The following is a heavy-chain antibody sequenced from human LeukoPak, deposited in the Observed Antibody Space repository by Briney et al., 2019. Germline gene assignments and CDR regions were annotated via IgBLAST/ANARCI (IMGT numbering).Heavy chain of an antibody. CDR2: IRYDGSNK. J-gene: IGHJ4*02. V-gene: IGHV3-30*02. CDR1: GFTFSSYG. CDR3: AKGHAVTTDY. Sequence: GGSLRLSCAASGFTFSSYGMHWVRQAPGKGLEWVAFIRYDGSNKYYADSVKGRFTISRDNSKNTLYLQMNGLRAEDTAVYYCAKGHAVTTDYWGQGTLVTVSS. D-gene: IGHD4-17*01.